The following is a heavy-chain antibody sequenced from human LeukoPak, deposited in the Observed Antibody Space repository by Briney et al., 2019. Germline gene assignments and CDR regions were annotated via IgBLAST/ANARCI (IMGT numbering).Heavy chain of an antibody. CDR2: INPSGGST. D-gene: IGHD3-10*01. J-gene: IGHJ6*02. CDR3: ARGGYNNYYYYGMDV. V-gene: IGHV1-46*01. Sequence: SVQVSCKASGYTFTSYYMHWVRQAPGQRLEWMGIINPSGGSTSYAQKFQGRVTMTRDTSTSTVYMELSSLRSEDTAVYYCARGGYNNYYYYGMDVWGQGTTVTVSS. CDR1: GYTFTSYY.